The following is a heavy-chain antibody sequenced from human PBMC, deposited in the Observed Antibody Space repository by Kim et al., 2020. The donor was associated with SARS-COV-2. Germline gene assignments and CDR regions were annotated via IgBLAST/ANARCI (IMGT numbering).Heavy chain of an antibody. J-gene: IGHJ4*02. D-gene: IGHD1-26*01. CDR1: GGTISSYY. CDR3: ARSGSYLFDY. Sequence: SETLSLTCTVSGGTISSYYWNWIRQPPGKGLEWIGYIYYSGSTNYNPSLKSRVTISVDTSRNQFSLKLSSMTSADTAAYYCARSGSYLFDYWGQGTLDTV. CDR2: IYYSGST. V-gene: IGHV4-59*01.